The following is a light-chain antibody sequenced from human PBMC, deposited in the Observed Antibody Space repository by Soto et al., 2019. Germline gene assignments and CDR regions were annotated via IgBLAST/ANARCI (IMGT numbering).Light chain of an antibody. CDR3: QQYNSWPLT. J-gene: IGKJ4*01. CDR1: QSVSSSY. V-gene: IGKV3-20*01. Sequence: EIVLNKSPSTLSLSRRERATLSCRASQSVSSSYLAWYQQKPGQAPRLLIYGASSRATGIPDRFSGSGSGTDFTLTCSSLQSEDFAFYYCQQYNSWPLTFGGGTKVDIK. CDR2: GAS.